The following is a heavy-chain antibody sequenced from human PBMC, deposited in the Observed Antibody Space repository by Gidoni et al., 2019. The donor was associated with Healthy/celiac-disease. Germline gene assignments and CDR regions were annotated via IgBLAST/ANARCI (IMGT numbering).Heavy chain of an antibody. D-gene: IGHD1-20*01. J-gene: IGHJ3*02. V-gene: IGHV4-34*01. CDR3: ARDRGITGTIGGDDI. CDR1: GGSFSGYY. CDR2: INHSGST. Sequence: QVQLQQWGAGLLKPSETLSLTCAVYGGSFSGYYWSWIRQPPGKGLEWIGEINHSGSTNYNPSLKSRVTISVDTSKNQFSLKLSSVTAADTAVYYCARDRGITGTIGGDDIWGQGTMVTVSS.